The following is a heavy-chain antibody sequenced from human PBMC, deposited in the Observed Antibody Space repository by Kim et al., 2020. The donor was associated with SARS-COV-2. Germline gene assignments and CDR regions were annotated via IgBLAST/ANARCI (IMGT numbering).Heavy chain of an antibody. CDR3: ARAYSSSWSNWFDP. Sequence: ASVKVSCKASGYTFTSYGISWVRQAPGQGLEWMGWISAYNGNTNYAQKLQGRVTMTTDTSTSTAYMELRSLRSDDTAVYYCARAYSSSWSNWFDPWGQGTLVTVSS. J-gene: IGHJ5*02. CDR1: GYTFTSYG. CDR2: ISAYNGNT. V-gene: IGHV1-18*01. D-gene: IGHD6-13*01.